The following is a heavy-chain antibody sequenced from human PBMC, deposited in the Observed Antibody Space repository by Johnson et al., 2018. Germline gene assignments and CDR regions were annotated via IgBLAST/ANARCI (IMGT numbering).Heavy chain of an antibody. D-gene: IGHD3-3*01. CDR1: GFTFSHYA. CDR2: ISGSGGTS. CDR3: AKYDHAVLTFAEYFQH. V-gene: IGHV3-23*04. Sequence: VQLVESGGALVQPGGSLRLSCAASGFTFSHYAMSWVRQAPGKGLEWVAGISGSGGTSFYADSRRGRVPVPRDKSKNTTFLDVNSWRAEDTALYFCAKYDHAVLTFAEYFQHGGQGTLLTVSS. J-gene: IGHJ1*01.